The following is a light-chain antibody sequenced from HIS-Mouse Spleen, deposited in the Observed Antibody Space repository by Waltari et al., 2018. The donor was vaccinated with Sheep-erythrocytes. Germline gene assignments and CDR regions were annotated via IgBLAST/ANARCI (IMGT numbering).Light chain of an antibody. CDR2: EGS. V-gene: IGLV2-23*01. Sequence: QSALTQPASVSGSPGQSITISCTGTSSDVGSYNLVSWYQQHPGKAPKLMISEGSKRPSGVSNRFSGSKSSNTASLTISGLQAEDEADYYCCSYAGSSTPWVFGGGTKLTVL. J-gene: IGLJ3*02. CDR1: SSDVGSYNL. CDR3: CSYAGSSTPWV.